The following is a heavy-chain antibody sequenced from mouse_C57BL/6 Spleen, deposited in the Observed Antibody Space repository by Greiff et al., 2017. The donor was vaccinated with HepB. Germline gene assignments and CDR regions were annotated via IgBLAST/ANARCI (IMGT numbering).Heavy chain of an antibody. CDR2: IYPGSGST. V-gene: IGHV1-55*01. Sequence: QVQLQQPGAELVKPGASVKMSCKASGYTFTSYWITWVKQRPGQGLEWIGDIYPGSGSTNYNEKFKSKATLTVDTSSSPAYMQLSSLTSEDSAVYYCARESNGYDGGVYWGQGTTLTVSS. CDR3: ARESNGYDGGVY. J-gene: IGHJ2*01. D-gene: IGHD2-2*01. CDR1: GYTFTSYW.